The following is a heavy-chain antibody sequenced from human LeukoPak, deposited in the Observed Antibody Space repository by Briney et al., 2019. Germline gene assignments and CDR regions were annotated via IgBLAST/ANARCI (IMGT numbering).Heavy chain of an antibody. J-gene: IGHJ3*02. V-gene: IGHV3-48*04. CDR2: ISSSGGTI. CDR1: GFTFSSYA. Sequence: GGSLRLSCAASGFTFSSYAMSWVRQAPGKGLEWVSYISSSGGTIYYADSVKGRFTISRDNAKNSLYLQMNSLRAEDTALYYGARVAMVDDAFDIWGQGTMVTVSS. D-gene: IGHD5-18*01. CDR3: ARVAMVDDAFDI.